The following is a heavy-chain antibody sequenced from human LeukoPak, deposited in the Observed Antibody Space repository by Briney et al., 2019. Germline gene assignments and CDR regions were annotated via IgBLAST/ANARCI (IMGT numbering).Heavy chain of an antibody. CDR3: ARGVQYYDFWSGYFSSPVSYFDY. Sequence: PSETLSLTCTVSGDSINSYYWSWIRQPPGKGLEWIGEINHSGSTNYNPSLKSRVTISVDTSKNQFSLKLSSVTAADTAVYYCARGVQYYDFWSGYFSSPVSYFDYWGQGTLVTVSS. D-gene: IGHD3-3*01. V-gene: IGHV4-34*01. J-gene: IGHJ4*02. CDR2: INHSGST. CDR1: GDSINSYY.